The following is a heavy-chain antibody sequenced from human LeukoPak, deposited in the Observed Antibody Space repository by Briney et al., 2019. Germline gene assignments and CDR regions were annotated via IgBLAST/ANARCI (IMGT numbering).Heavy chain of an antibody. D-gene: IGHD1-26*01. Sequence: PSETLSLTCTVSGGSISSGDYYWSWIRQPPGTGLEWIGYIYYSGSTYYNPPLKSRVTISVDTSKNQFSLKLSSVTAADTAVDYCARVQVGAADYWGQGTLVTVSS. V-gene: IGHV4-30-4*08. CDR1: GGSISSGDYY. J-gene: IGHJ4*02. CDR3: ARVQVGAADY. CDR2: IYYSGST.